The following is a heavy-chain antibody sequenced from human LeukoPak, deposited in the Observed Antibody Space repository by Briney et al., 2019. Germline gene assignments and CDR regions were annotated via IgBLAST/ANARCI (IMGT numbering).Heavy chain of an antibody. CDR2: INSDGSST. D-gene: IGHD3-10*01. V-gene: IGHV3-74*01. CDR3: ARGVSSFGELFSSRVDP. J-gene: IGHJ5*02. CDR1: GFTFSSYW. Sequence: GGSLRLSCAASGFTFSSYWMHWVRQAPGKGLVWVSRINSDGSSTSYADSVKGRFTISRDNAKNTLYLQMNSLRAEDTAAYYCARGVSSFGELFSSRVDPWGQGTLVTVSS.